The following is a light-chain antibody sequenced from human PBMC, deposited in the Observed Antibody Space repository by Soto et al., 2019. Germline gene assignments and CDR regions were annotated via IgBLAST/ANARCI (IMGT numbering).Light chain of an antibody. CDR3: MQGLQPGCT. V-gene: IGKV2-28*01. J-gene: IGKJ3*01. CDR1: QSILHLNGFNF. Sequence: DIVMTQSTLSLPVTPGEPATISCRSNQSILHLNGFNFLDWYLQKPGQSPQLLIYLGSNRASGVPDRFSGRGSGTDFTLKISRVEAEDVGVYYFMQGLQPGCTFDPGTRVDIK. CDR2: LGS.